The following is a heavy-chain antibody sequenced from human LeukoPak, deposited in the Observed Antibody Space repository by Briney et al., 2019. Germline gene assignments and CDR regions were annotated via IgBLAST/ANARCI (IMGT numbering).Heavy chain of an antibody. V-gene: IGHV4-59*01. CDR2: IYYSGST. J-gene: IGHJ6*02. D-gene: IGHD6-13*01. CDR1: GGSISSYY. Sequence: SETLSLTWTVSGGSISSYYWSWIRQPPGKGLEWIGYIYYSGSTNYNPSLKSRVTISVATSKNQFSLKLSSVTAADTAVYYCARVGIAAADPYYYYYGMDVWGQGTTVTVSS. CDR3: ARVGIAAADPYYYYYGMDV.